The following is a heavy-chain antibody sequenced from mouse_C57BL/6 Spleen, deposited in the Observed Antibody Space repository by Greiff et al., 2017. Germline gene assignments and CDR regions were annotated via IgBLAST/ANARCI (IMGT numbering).Heavy chain of an antibody. CDR2: IDPSDSET. D-gene: IGHD1-1*01. J-gene: IGHJ4*01. CDR1: GYTFTSYW. Sequence: QVQLQQPGAELVRPGSSVKRSCKASGYTFTSYWMHWVKQRPIQGLEWIGNIDPSDSETHYNQKFKDKATLTVDKSSSTAYMQLSSLTSEDSAVYYCARGVGSIYAMDYWGQGTSVTVSS. CDR3: ARGVGSIYAMDY. V-gene: IGHV1-52*01.